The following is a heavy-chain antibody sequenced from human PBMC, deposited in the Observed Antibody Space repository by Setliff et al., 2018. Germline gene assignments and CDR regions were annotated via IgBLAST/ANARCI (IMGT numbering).Heavy chain of an antibody. CDR2: IISNSLTI. V-gene: IGHV3-48*04. J-gene: IGHJ6*03. Sequence: TGGSLRLSCAASGFTFSSYWMSWVRQAPGKGLEWVSYIISNSLTIHYADSVRGRFTISRDDAKKSLYLQMNSLGAEDTAVYYCARSGGIGNYNWDVWGKGTTVTVSS. CDR1: GFTFSSYW. D-gene: IGHD3-16*01. CDR3: ARSGGIGNYNWDV.